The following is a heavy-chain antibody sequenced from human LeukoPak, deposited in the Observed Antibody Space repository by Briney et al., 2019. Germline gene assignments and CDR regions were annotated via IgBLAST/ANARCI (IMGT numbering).Heavy chain of an antibody. CDR1: GYTFTSYG. V-gene: IGHV1-18*01. CDR3: AGGIRGNYYYYYMDV. CDR2: ISAYNGNT. Sequence: ASVKVSCMASGYTFTSYGISWVRQAPGQGLEWMGWISAYNGNTNYAQKLQGRVTMTTDTSTSTAYMELRSLRSDDTAVYYCAGGIRGNYYYYYMDVWGKGTTVTVSS. J-gene: IGHJ6*03. D-gene: IGHD3-10*01.